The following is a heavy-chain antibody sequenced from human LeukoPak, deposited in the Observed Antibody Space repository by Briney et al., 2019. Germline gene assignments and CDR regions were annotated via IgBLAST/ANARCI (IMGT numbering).Heavy chain of an antibody. CDR2: INPNSGGT. Sequence: APVKVSCKASGYTFTGYYMHWVRQAPGQGLEWMGWINPNSGGTNYAQKFQGRVTMTRDTSISTAYMELSRLRSDDTAVYYCARVYLASSSALGDYWGQGTLVTVSS. J-gene: IGHJ4*02. CDR1: GYTFTGYY. CDR3: ARVYLASSSALGDY. D-gene: IGHD6-6*01. V-gene: IGHV1-2*02.